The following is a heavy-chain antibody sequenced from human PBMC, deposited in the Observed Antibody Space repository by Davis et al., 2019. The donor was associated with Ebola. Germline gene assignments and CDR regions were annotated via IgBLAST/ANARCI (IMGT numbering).Heavy chain of an antibody. CDR3: ARDVVVGPIDY. J-gene: IGHJ4*02. CDR2: INAGNGNT. V-gene: IGHV1-3*01. CDR1: GYTFTSYA. Sequence: ASVKVSCKASGYTFTSYAMHWVRQAPGQRLEWMGWINAGNGNTKYSQKLQGRVTMTTDTSTSTAYMELRSLRSDDTAVYYCARDVVVGPIDYWGQGTLVTVSS. D-gene: IGHD1-26*01.